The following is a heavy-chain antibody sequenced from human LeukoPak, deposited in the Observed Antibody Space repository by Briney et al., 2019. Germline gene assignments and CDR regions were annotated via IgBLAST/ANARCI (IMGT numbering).Heavy chain of an antibody. J-gene: IGHJ4*02. CDR2: IYYSGNT. CDR3: ARQGDGYCSSTNCLYSFDY. V-gene: IGHV4-39*01. D-gene: IGHD2-2*03. CDR1: GGSISTSSYF. Sequence: SETLSLTCTVSGGSISTSSYFWGWIRQSPGKGLEWIASIYYSGNTYYNPSLKSRVTISEDTSKNQFSLKLSSVTAADTAVYYCARQGDGYCSSTNCLYSFDYWGQGTLVTVSS.